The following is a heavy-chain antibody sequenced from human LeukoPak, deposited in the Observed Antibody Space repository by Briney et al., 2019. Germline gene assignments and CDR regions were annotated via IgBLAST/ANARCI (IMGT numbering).Heavy chain of an antibody. V-gene: IGHV4-31*03. CDR2: IYYSGST. CDR3: ARRSYGSGSYYDGGEDS. CDR1: GGSISSGGYY. D-gene: IGHD3-10*01. Sequence: SETLSLTCTVSGGSISSGGYYWSWIRQHPGKGLEWIGYIYYSGSTYYNPSLKSRVTISVDTSKNQFSLKLSSVTAADTAVYYCARRSYGSGSYYDGGEDSWGQGTLVTVSS. J-gene: IGHJ4*02.